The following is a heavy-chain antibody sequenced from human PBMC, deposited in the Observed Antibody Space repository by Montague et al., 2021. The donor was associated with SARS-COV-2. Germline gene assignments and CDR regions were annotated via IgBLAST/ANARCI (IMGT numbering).Heavy chain of an antibody. CDR1: GFSFDESV. CDR2: INWNGGGI. Sequence: SLRLSCAASGFSFDESVMHLVRQAPGKGLEWVAGINWNGGGISYADSXXARFTISRDNAKNSLYLEMNSLRPEDTALYYCTKYPASRFFSGGDPYFFDFWGRGTLVTVSS. CDR3: TKYPASRFFSGGDPYFFDF. J-gene: IGHJ4*02. D-gene: IGHD2-21*02. V-gene: IGHV3-9*01.